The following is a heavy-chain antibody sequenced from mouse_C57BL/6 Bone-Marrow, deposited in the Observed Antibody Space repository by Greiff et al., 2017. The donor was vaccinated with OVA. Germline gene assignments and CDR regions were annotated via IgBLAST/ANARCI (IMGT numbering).Heavy chain of an antibody. J-gene: IGHJ1*03. CDR3: AIIRVVATNFDV. V-gene: IGHV1-74*01. Sequence: QVQLQQPGAELVKPGASVKVSCKASGYTFTSYWMHWVKQRPGQGLEWIGRIHPSDSVTNYNQKFKGTATLTVDKSSSTAYMQLSSLTSEDSAVYYCAIIRVVATNFDVWGTGTTVTVSS. CDR1: GYTFTSYW. CDR2: IHPSDSVT. D-gene: IGHD1-1*01.